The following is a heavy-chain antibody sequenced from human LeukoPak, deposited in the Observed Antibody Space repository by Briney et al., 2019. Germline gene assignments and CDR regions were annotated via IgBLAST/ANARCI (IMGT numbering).Heavy chain of an antibody. CDR1: GFTFSSYS. CDR3: ARESRDAYDY. Sequence: GGSLRLSCAASGFTFSSYSMNSVRPAPGKGLEWVSSISSSSSYIYYADSVKGRFTISRDNAKNSLYLQMNSLRAEDTAVYYCARESRDAYDYWGQGTLVTVSS. CDR2: ISSSSSYI. V-gene: IGHV3-21*04. J-gene: IGHJ4*02. D-gene: IGHD2-21*01.